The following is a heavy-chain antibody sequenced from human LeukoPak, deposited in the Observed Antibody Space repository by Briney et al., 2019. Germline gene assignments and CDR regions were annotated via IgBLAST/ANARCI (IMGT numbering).Heavy chain of an antibody. CDR3: ARELTYYYDSSGYSDH. CDR1: GFTFSSYS. D-gene: IGHD3-22*01. V-gene: IGHV3-21*01. Sequence: GGSLRLSCAASGFTFSSYSMNWVRQAPGKGLEWVSSISSSSSYIYYADSVKGRFTISRDNAKNSLYLQMNSLRAEDTAVYYCARELTYYYDSSGYSDHWGQGTLVTVSS. J-gene: IGHJ5*02. CDR2: ISSSSSYI.